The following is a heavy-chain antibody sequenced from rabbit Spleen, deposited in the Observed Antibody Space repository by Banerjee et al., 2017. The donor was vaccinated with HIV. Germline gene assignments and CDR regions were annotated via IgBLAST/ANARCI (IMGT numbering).Heavy chain of an antibody. CDR3: ARDSGSSFSSYGMDL. D-gene: IGHD8-1*01. Sequence: QSLEESGGDLVKPGASLTLTCTASGFSFNKNDYMCWVRQAPGKGLEWIACIDSGSSGFTYFASWAKGRFTISKTSSTTVTLQMTSLTAADTATYFCARDSGSSFSSYGMDLWGPGTLVTVS. CDR1: GFSFNKNDY. J-gene: IGHJ6*01. CDR2: IDSGSSGFT. V-gene: IGHV1S40*01.